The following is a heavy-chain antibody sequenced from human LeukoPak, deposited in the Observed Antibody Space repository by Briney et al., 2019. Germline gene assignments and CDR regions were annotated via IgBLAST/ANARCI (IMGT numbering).Heavy chain of an antibody. CDR2: ITLSGGST. D-gene: IGHD2-2*01. J-gene: IGHJ6*03. CDR1: GFTFSSYD. V-gene: IGHV3-23*01. CDR3: AKRGNPAVGHHYLDV. Sequence: GGSLRLSCPASGFTFSSYDMSWVRQAPGKGLEWVSSITLSGGSTFYADSVKGRFTISRDNSKNTLYLQMNSLGAEDTAVYYCAKRGNPAVGHHYLDVWGEGTTVSVSS.